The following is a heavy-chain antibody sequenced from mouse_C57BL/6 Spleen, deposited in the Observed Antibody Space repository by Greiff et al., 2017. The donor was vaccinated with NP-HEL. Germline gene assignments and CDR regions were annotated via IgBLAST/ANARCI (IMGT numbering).Heavy chain of an antibody. CDR1: GYTFTDYN. CDR2: INPNNGGT. CDR3: ARWGSTMITKGFAY. Sequence: EVQLQQSGPELVKPGASVKIPCKASGYTFTDYNMDWVKQSHGKSLEWIGDINPNNGGTIYNQKFKGKATLTVDKSSSTAYMELRSLTSEDTAVYYCARWGSTMITKGFAYWGQGTLVTVSA. J-gene: IGHJ3*01. D-gene: IGHD2-4*01. V-gene: IGHV1-18*01.